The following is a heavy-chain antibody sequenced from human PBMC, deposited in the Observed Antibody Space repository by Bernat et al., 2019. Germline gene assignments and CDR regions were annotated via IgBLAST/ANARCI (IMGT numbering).Heavy chain of an antibody. CDR1: GFSLSTSGVG. J-gene: IGHJ4*02. CDR2: IYWDDDK. V-gene: IGHV2-5*02. Sequence: QITLKESGPTLVKPTQTLTLTCTFSGFSLSTSGVGVGWIRQPPGKALEWLALIYWDDDKRYSPSLKSRLTITKDTSKNQVVLTMTNMDPVDTATYYCAHSAPHYYDSSGYPVYYFDYWGQGTLVTVSS. D-gene: IGHD3-22*01. CDR3: AHSAPHYYDSSGYPVYYFDY.